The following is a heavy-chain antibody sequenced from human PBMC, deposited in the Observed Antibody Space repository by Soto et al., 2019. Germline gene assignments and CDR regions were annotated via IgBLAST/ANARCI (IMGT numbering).Heavy chain of an antibody. V-gene: IGHV3-11*01. D-gene: IGHD1-1*01. Sequence: QVHLVESGGGLVKPGGSLRLSCAASGFTFSDYYMSWICQAPGKGLEWVSYISNSGTTIYYADSVKGRFTISRDNAKDSLYLHINSLRAVDTAVYYCARGLGELEPFDYWGHGTLVTVSS. CDR2: ISNSGTTI. CDR1: GFTFSDYY. J-gene: IGHJ4*01. CDR3: ARGLGELEPFDY.